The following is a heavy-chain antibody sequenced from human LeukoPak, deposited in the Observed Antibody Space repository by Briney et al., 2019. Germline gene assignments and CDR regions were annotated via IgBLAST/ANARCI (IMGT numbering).Heavy chain of an antibody. D-gene: IGHD1-26*01. CDR1: GFTFSRYA. CDR3: VKDVGGSYAFDY. V-gene: IGHV3-64D*09. J-gene: IGHJ4*02. CDR2: INDNGGRT. Sequence: GGSLRLPCSASGFTFSRYAMHWVRQAPGKGLEYVSGINDNGGRTHYGDSVKGRFSISRDNSKNTLHLQMSTLRAEDTALYYCVKDVGGSYAFDYWGQGILVTVAS.